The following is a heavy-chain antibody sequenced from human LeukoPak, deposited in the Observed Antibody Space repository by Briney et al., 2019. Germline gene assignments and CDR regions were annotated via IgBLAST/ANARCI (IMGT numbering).Heavy chain of an antibody. D-gene: IGHD6-19*01. CDR3: ARGVGIAVADEIDAFDI. CDR1: GFTFSSYD. CDR2: IGTAGDT. V-gene: IGHV3-13*01. Sequence: GGSLRLSCAASGFTFSSYDMHWVRQATGKGLESVSAIGTAGDTYYPGSVKGRFTISRENAKNSLYLQMNSLRAGDTAVYYCARGVGIAVADEIDAFDIWGQGTMVTVSS. J-gene: IGHJ3*02.